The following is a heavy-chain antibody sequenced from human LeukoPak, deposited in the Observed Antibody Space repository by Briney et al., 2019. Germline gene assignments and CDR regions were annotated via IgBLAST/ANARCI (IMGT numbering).Heavy chain of an antibody. CDR2: INPSGGST. CDR3: ARDYSRGGPETYYYFDY. D-gene: IGHD6-13*01. J-gene: IGHJ4*02. V-gene: IGHV1-46*01. Sequence: VASVKVSCKASGYTFTSYYMHWVRQAPGQGLEWMGIINPSGGSTSYAQKFQGRVTMTRDMSTSTVYMELSSLRSEDTAVYYCARDYSRGGPETYYYFDYWGQGTLVTVSS. CDR1: GYTFTSYY.